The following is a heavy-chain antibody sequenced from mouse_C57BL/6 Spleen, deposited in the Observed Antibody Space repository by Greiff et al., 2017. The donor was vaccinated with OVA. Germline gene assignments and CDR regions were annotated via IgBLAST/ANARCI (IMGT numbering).Heavy chain of an antibody. Sequence: VQLKESGPGLVKPSQSLSLTCSVTGYSITSGYYWNWIRQFPGNKLEWMGYISYDGSNNYNPSLKNRISITRDTSKNQFFLKLNSVTTEDTATYYCASYLDYYAMDYWGQGTSVTVSS. CDR3: ASYLDYYAMDY. D-gene: IGHD5-1*01. CDR2: ISYDGSN. J-gene: IGHJ4*01. CDR1: GYSITSGYY. V-gene: IGHV3-6*01.